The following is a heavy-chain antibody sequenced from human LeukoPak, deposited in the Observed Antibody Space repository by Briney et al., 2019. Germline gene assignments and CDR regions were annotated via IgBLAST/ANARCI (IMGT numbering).Heavy chain of an antibody. CDR1: GFSFSSYG. J-gene: IGHJ4*02. D-gene: IGHD3-22*01. Sequence: GGSLRLSCAASGFSFSSYGMHWVRQAPGKGLEWVAFISYDGSDKYYADSVKGRFTISRDNSKNTLYLQMNSLKTEDTAMYHCTTGVRDSTGYYNFDYWGQGTLVTVSS. CDR3: TTGVRDSTGYYNFDY. CDR2: ISYDGSDK. V-gene: IGHV3-30*03.